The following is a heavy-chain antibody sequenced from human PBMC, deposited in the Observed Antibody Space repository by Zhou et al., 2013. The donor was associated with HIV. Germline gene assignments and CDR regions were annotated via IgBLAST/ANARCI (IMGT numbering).Heavy chain of an antibody. CDR1: GYTFTSYD. CDR3: ARELTEDYYYYYGMDV. Sequence: QVQLVQSGAEVKKPGASVKVSCKASGYTFTSYDINWVRQATGQGLEWMGWMNPNSGNTGYAQKFQGRVTMTRNTSISTAYMELSSLRSEDTAVYYCARELTEDYYYYYGMDVWGQGTTGHRLL. J-gene: IGHJ6*02. D-gene: IGHD1-1*01. CDR2: MNPNSGNT. V-gene: IGHV1-8*01.